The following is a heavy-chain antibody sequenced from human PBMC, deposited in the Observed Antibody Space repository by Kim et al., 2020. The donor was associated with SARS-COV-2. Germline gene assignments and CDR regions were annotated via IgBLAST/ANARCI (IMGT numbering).Heavy chain of an antibody. Sequence: DTRYSPSFQGHVTISADKSISTAYLQWSSLKASDTAMYYCARQKGARGHSGYGVWGQGTLVTVSS. CDR2: DT. V-gene: IGHV5-51*01. D-gene: IGHD5-12*01. CDR3: ARQKGARGHSGYGV. J-gene: IGHJ4*02.